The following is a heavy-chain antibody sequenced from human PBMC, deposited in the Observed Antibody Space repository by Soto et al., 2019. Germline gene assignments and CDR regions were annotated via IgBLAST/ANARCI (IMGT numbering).Heavy chain of an antibody. CDR1: GFTFSSYG. D-gene: IGHD6-6*01. J-gene: IGHJ4*02. CDR2: IWYDGSNK. V-gene: IGHV3-33*01. CDR3: ARDPPRPYFDY. Sequence: GGSLRLSCAASGFTFSSYGMHWVRQAPGKGLEWVAVIWYDGSNKYYADSVKGRFTISRDNSKNTLYLQMNSLRAEDTAVYYCARDPPRPYFDYWGQGTLVTVSS.